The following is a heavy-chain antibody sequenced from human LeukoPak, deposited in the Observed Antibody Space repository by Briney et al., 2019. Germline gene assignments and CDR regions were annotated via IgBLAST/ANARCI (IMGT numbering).Heavy chain of an antibody. V-gene: IGHV1-2*02. CDR3: ATAFGVVDFDY. CDR1: GYTFTGYY. D-gene: IGHD3-3*01. CDR2: INPSSGGT. J-gene: IGHJ4*02. Sequence: ASVKVSCKASGYTFTGYYMHWVRQAPGQGLEWMGWINPSSGGTNYPQKFQGRVTMTRDTSISTAYLELSSLRSDDTAVYYCATAFGVVDFDYWGQGTLVTVSS.